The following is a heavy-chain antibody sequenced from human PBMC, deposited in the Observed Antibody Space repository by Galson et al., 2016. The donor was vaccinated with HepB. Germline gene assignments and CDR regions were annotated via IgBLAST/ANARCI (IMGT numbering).Heavy chain of an antibody. Sequence: SLRLSCAASGFTFDDYAMHWVRQAPGKGLEWISGINFNSVLIGYADSVKGRFTISRDNAKNSPYLQMNALRAEDTALYYCVKDTDGVVVAATGGLGPWGQGTLVTVSS. J-gene: IGHJ5*02. D-gene: IGHD2-15*01. V-gene: IGHV3-9*01. CDR1: GFTFDDYA. CDR3: VKDTDGVVVAATGGLGP. CDR2: INFNSVLI.